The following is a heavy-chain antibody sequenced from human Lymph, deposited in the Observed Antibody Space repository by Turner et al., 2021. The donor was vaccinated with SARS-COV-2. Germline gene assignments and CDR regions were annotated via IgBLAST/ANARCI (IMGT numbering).Heavy chain of an antibody. V-gene: IGHV3-7*01. J-gene: IGHJ4*02. CDR1: GFTFSYYW. Sequence: EVQLVESGGGLVQPGGSLRLSCAASGFTFSYYWMSWVRQAPGKGLEWGANIKQDGSEKYYVDSVKGRFTISRDNAKNSLFLQMNSLRAEDTAVYYCARMGSSSWYFDYWGQGTLVTVSS. D-gene: IGHD1-26*01. CDR3: ARMGSSSWYFDY. CDR2: IKQDGSEK.